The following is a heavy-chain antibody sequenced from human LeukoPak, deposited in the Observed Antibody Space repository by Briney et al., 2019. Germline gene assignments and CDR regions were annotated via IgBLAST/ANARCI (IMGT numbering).Heavy chain of an antibody. CDR3: AKGVSGAYYFDF. CDR1: GLTFSSYA. V-gene: IGHV3-23*01. J-gene: IGHJ4*02. Sequence: GGSLRLSCAASGLTFSSYAMSWVRQAPGKGLEWVSSISGSGDYTYYADSVKGRFTISRDSSNNTLYLQMNSLRAEDTAVYYCAKGVSGAYYFDFWGQGTLVTVSS. D-gene: IGHD6-25*01. CDR2: ISGSGDYT.